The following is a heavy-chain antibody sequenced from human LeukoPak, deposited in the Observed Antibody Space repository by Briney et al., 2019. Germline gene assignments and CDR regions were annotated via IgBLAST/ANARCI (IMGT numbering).Heavy chain of an antibody. Sequence: GGSLRLSCAASGFTFSSYWLNWARQAAGKGLEWVASINHNGNVNYYVDSVKGRFTISRDNAKNSLYLQMSNLRAEDTAVYFCARGGGLDVWGQGATVTVSS. CDR3: ARGGGLDV. CDR2: INHNGNVN. V-gene: IGHV3-7*03. D-gene: IGHD3-16*01. J-gene: IGHJ6*02. CDR1: GFTFSSYW.